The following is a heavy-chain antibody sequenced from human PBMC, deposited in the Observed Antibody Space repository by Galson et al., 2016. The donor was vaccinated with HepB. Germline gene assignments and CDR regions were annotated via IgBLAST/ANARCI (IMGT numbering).Heavy chain of an antibody. CDR1: GFTFTDYY. V-gene: IGHV3-11*06. J-gene: IGHJ4*02. CDR2: ISGSSSYTNFT. D-gene: IGHD6-19*01. CDR3: ARGLRYSSGWGDY. Sequence: SLRLSCAASGFTFTDYYMSWIRQAPGKGPEWVSYISGSSSYTNFTNYADSVKGRFTISRDNAKNSLYLQMNGLRAEDTAVYYCARGLRYSSGWGDYWGLGTLVTVSS.